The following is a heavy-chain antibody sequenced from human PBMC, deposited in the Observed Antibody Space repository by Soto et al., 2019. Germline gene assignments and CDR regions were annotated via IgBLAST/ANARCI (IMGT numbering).Heavy chain of an antibody. J-gene: IGHJ4*02. D-gene: IGHD3-10*01. CDR3: AKVGTGLYYFDY. Sequence: QVQLVESGGGVVQPGRSLRLSCAASGFTFSSYGMHWVRQAPDKGLEWVAVISYDGSNKYYADSVKGRFTISRDNSKNTLYLQMNSLRAEDTAVYYCAKVGTGLYYFDYWGQGTLVTVSS. V-gene: IGHV3-30*18. CDR1: GFTFSSYG. CDR2: ISYDGSNK.